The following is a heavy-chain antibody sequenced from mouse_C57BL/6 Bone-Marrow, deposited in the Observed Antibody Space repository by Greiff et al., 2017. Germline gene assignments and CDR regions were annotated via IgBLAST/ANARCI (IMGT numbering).Heavy chain of an antibody. CDR1: GFTFSSYA. Sequence: EVQGVESGGGLVKPGGSLKLSCAASGFTFSSYAMSWVRQTPEKRLEWVATISDGGSYTYYPDNVKGRFIISRDNAKNNLYLQLSHLNSEDTAMYYYARDDPYYICFWDQGTALTVSS. CDR2: ISDGGSYT. J-gene: IGHJ2*01. CDR3: ARDDPYYICF. V-gene: IGHV5-4*01.